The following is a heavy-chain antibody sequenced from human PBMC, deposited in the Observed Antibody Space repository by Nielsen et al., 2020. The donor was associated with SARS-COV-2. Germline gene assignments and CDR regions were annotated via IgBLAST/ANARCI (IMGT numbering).Heavy chain of an antibody. V-gene: IGHV3-7*01. CDR3: ARATVLVVWWELLGCAFDI. D-gene: IGHD1-26*01. J-gene: IGHJ3*02. Sequence: GGSLRLSCAASGFTFSSYWMSWVRQAPGKGLEWVANIKQDGSEKYYVDSVKGRFTISRDNAKNSLYLQMNSLRAEDTAVYYCARATVLVVWWELLGCAFDIWGQGTMVTVSS. CDR2: IKQDGSEK. CDR1: GFTFSSYW.